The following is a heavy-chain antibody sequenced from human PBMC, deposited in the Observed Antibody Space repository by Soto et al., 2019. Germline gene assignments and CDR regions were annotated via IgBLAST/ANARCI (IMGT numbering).Heavy chain of an antibody. Sequence: QVPLVESEGGVVQPGRSLRLSCAASGFTFSSYGMHWVRQAPGKGLEWVAVISYDGSNKNYADSVKGRFTISRDNSKNTQYLQMNSLRAEDTAVYYCAKEVWSGPMDVWGQGTTVTVSS. CDR3: AKEVWSGPMDV. V-gene: IGHV3-30*18. CDR2: ISYDGSNK. CDR1: GFTFSSYG. D-gene: IGHD3-3*01. J-gene: IGHJ6*02.